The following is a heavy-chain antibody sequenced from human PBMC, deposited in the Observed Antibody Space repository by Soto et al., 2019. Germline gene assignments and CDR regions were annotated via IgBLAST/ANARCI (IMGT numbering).Heavy chain of an antibody. Sequence: QVQLVQSGAEVKKPGSSVKVSCKASGGTFSSYAISWVRQAPGQGLEWMGGIIPIFGTANYAQKFQGRVTITADESTSTAYMELSSLRSEDTAVYYCARAPRGVLWFGELDWFDPWGQGTLVTVSS. CDR2: IIPIFGTA. J-gene: IGHJ5*02. V-gene: IGHV1-69*12. CDR1: GGTFSSYA. D-gene: IGHD3-10*01. CDR3: ARAPRGVLWFGELDWFDP.